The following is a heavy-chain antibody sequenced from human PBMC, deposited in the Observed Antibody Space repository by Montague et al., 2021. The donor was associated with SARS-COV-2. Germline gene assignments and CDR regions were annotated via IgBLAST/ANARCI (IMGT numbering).Heavy chain of an antibody. Sequence: SETLSLTCTVSGGSIRPFYWNWIRQTPEKGLEWIGYIYYSGNTNYNPSLNSRATISVDTSKNQFSLNLTSVTAADTAMYYCARATRVVGITPGFRYWGQGTQVAVSS. CDR1: GGSIRPFY. CDR2: IYYSGNT. D-gene: IGHD3-22*01. V-gene: IGHV4-59*12. J-gene: IGHJ4*02. CDR3: ARATRVVGITPGFRY.